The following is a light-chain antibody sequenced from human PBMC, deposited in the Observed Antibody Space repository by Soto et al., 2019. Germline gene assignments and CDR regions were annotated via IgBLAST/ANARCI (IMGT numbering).Light chain of an antibody. CDR3: RSYTSSSTRV. CDR1: NSAVGGYNY. Sequence: QAVLTQPASVSGSPGQSITISCTGTNSAVGGYNYVSWYQQHPGKTPKLMMYEVSNRPSGISKRFSGSKSGNTASLTISGLQAEDEADYYCRSYTSSSTRVFGGGTKLTVL. CDR2: EVS. J-gene: IGLJ3*02. V-gene: IGLV2-14*01.